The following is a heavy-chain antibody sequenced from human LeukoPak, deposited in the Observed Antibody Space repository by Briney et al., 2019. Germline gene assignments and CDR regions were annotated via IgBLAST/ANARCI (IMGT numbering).Heavy chain of an antibody. CDR2: ISGSGGST. CDR1: GFTFSSYA. Sequence: GGSLRLSCAASGFTFSSYAMSWVRQAPGKGLEWVSAISGSGGSTYYADSVKGRFTISRDNSKNTLYLQMNSLRAEDTAVYYCAKDRPITFGGVIDYFDYWGQGTLVTVSS. CDR3: AKDRPITFGGVIDYFDY. J-gene: IGHJ4*02. D-gene: IGHD3-16*01. V-gene: IGHV3-23*01.